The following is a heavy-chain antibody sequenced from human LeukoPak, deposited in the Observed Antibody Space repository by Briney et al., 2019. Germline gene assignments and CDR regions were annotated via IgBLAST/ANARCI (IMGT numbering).Heavy chain of an antibody. V-gene: IGHV3-7*01. CDR2: IKQDGSEK. D-gene: IGHD3-3*01. Sequence: ETLSLTCTVSGGSISSYYWSWVRQAPGKGLEWVANIKQDGSEKHYVDSVKGRFTISRDNAKNSLCLQMNSLRAEDTAVYYCARLREIPVFGVVTKSTSYFDYWGQGTLVTVSS. CDR3: ARLREIPVFGVVTKSTSYFDY. J-gene: IGHJ4*02. CDR1: GGSISSYY.